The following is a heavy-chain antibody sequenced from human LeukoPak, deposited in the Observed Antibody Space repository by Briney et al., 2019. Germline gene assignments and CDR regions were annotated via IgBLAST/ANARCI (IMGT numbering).Heavy chain of an antibody. V-gene: IGHV3-48*01. CDR3: ARSLTTRYSSSSKYFDY. D-gene: IGHD6-6*01. Sequence: GGSLRLSCAASGFTFSSYSMNWVRQAPGKGLEWVSYISSSSSTIYYADSVKGRFTISRDNAKNSLYLQMNSLRAEDTAVYYCARSLTTRYSSSSKYFDYWGQGTLVTVSS. CDR1: GFTFSSYS. J-gene: IGHJ4*02. CDR2: ISSSSSTI.